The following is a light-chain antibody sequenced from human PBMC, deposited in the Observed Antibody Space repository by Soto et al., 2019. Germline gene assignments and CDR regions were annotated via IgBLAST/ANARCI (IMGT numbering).Light chain of an antibody. CDR1: QSISSY. CDR2: AAS. V-gene: IGKV1-39*01. J-gene: IGKJ1*01. Sequence: DIQMTQSPSSLSASVGDRVTITCRASQSISSYLNWYQQKPGKAPKLLIYAASSLQSGVPSRFSGSGSGTDFTVTISSLQSEDFAVYYCQQYNKWPPETFGQGTKVDIK. CDR3: QQYNKWPPET.